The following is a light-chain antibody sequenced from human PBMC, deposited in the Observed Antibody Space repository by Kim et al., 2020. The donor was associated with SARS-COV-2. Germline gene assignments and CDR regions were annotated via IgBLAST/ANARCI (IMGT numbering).Light chain of an antibody. CDR2: DAS. J-gene: IGKJ1*01. V-gene: IGKV1-5*01. Sequence: DIQLTQHPSTLSAPIGDRVTITCRATESVDRWLAWYQQKPGQAPKLLIYDASTLEDGVPTRFSGSGSGTEFTLTISSLQPDDFATFYCQHYNGYPLTFGQGTKVDIK. CDR3: QHYNGYPLT. CDR1: ESVDRW.